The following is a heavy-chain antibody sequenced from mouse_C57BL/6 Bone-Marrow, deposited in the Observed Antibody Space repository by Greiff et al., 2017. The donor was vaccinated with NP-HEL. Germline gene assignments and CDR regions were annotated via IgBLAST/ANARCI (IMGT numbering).Heavy chain of an antibody. V-gene: IGHV14-4*01. J-gene: IGHJ4*01. CDR2: IDPENGDT. Sequence: VQLQQSGAELVRPGASVKLSCTASGFNIKDDYMHWVKQRPEQGLEWIGWIDPENGDTEYASKFQGKATITADTSSNTAYLQLSSLTSEDTAVYYCTTRTMIRGNAMDYWGQGTSVTVSS. CDR1: GFNIKDDY. D-gene: IGHD2-4*01. CDR3: TTRTMIRGNAMDY.